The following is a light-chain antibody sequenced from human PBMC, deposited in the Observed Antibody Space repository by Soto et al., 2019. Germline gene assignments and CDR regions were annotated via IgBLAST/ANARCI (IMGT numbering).Light chain of an antibody. Sequence: EIVLTQSPDTLSLSPGESATLSCRASQTFSNTYLAWYQQKPGQAPRLLIYGASSRAPGIPDRVSGSGSGTDFTLTISRVEPEDFAVYYCQQYGSSPPSTFGQGTKLEIK. CDR3: QQYGSSPPST. CDR2: GAS. V-gene: IGKV3-20*01. CDR1: QTFSNTY. J-gene: IGKJ2*01.